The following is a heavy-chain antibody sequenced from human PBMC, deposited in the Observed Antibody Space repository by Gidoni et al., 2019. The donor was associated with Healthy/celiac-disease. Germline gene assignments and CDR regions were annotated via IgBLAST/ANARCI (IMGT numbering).Heavy chain of an antibody. J-gene: IGHJ3*02. CDR3: ARSITPKDDAFDI. V-gene: IGHV1-46*01. D-gene: IGHD3-10*01. Sequence: QVQLVQSGAAVKKTGASVKVSCKASGYTFTSYYMHWVRQAPGQGLEWMGIINPSGGSTSYAQMFQGRVTMTRDTSTSTVYMELSSLGSEDTAVYYCARSITPKDDAFDIWGQGTMVTVSS. CDR2: INPSGGST. CDR1: GYTFTSYY.